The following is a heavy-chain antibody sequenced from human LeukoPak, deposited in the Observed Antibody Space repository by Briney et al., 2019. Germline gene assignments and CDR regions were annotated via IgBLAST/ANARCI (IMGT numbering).Heavy chain of an antibody. D-gene: IGHD3-22*01. J-gene: IGHJ4*02. Sequence: GGSLRLSCAASGFTFSSYAMSWVRQAPGKGLEWVANIKQDGSEKYYVDSVKGRFTISRDNAKNSLYLQMNSLRAEDTAVYYCARESYYYDSSGYHDYWGQGTLVTVSS. CDR2: IKQDGSEK. V-gene: IGHV3-7*01. CDR1: GFTFSSYA. CDR3: ARESYYYDSSGYHDY.